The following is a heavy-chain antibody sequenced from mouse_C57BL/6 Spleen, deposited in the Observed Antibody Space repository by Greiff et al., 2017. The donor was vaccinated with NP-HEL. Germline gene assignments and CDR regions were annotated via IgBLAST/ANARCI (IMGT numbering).Heavy chain of an antibody. D-gene: IGHD1-1*01. Sequence: QVQLKESGPELVKPGASVKISCKASGYAFSSSWMNWVKQRPGKGLEWIGRIYPGDGDTNYNGKFKGKATLTADKSSSTAYMQLSSLTSEDSAVYFCARSPCITTVVATNFDYWGQGTTLTVSS. CDR2: IYPGDGDT. J-gene: IGHJ2*01. V-gene: IGHV1-82*01. CDR3: ARSPCITTVVATNFDY. CDR1: GYAFSSSW.